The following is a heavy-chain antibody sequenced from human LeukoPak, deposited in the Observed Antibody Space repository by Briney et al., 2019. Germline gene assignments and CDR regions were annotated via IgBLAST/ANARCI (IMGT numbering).Heavy chain of an antibody. CDR3: ASNIGAFYYMDV. J-gene: IGHJ6*03. Sequence: GGSLRLSCAASGFTFSSYAMSWVRQAPGKGLEWVSAISGSGGSTYYADSVKGRFTISSDNSKNTLYLQMNSLRAEDTAVYYCASNIGAFYYMDVWGKGTTVTVSS. D-gene: IGHD5-12*01. CDR1: GFTFSSYA. CDR2: ISGSGGST. V-gene: IGHV3-23*01.